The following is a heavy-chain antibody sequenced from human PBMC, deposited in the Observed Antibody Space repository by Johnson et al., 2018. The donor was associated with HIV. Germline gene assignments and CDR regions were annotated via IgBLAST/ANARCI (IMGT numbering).Heavy chain of an antibody. D-gene: IGHD2-2*01. Sequence: QMQLVESGGGVVQPGRSLRLSCAASGFTFSSYAMHWVRQAPGKGLEWVALISYDGSITYYADSVKGRFTISRDNSKNTLYLQMNSLRAEDTAVYYCARDASWDDAFDIWGQGTMVTVSS. V-gene: IGHV3-30*04. CDR1: GFTFSSYA. J-gene: IGHJ3*02. CDR2: ISYDGSIT. CDR3: ARDASWDDAFDI.